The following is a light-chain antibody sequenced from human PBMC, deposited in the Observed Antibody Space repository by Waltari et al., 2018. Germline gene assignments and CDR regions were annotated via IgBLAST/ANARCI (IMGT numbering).Light chain of an antibody. Sequence: IVLTQSPDTLSLSPGQRATLSCRASQTINNNFLVWYQQKPGQPPRLIIHGASSRATGFPDRFSGSGSGTYFTLTISSLKPEDSAVYYCQQYDGSVLTFGGGTKVEI. V-gene: IGKV3-20*01. CDR3: QQYDGSVLT. J-gene: IGKJ4*01. CDR1: QTINNNF. CDR2: GAS.